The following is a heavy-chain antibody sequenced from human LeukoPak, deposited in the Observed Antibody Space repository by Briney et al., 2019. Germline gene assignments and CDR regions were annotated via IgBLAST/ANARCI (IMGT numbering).Heavy chain of an antibody. D-gene: IGHD1-26*01. CDR3: ARGDSGSSDY. V-gene: IGHV3-64*01. CDR2: ISSNGGST. J-gene: IGHJ4*02. Sequence: GGSLRLSCEASGFTFSSYAMHWVRQAPGKGLEYVSAISSNGGSTYYANSVKGRFTISRDNSKNTLYLQMGSLRAEDMAVYYCARGDSGSSDYWGQGTLVTVSS. CDR1: GFTFSSYA.